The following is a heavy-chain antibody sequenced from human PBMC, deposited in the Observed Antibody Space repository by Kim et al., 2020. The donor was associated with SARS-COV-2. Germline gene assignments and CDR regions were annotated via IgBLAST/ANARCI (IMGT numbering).Heavy chain of an antibody. D-gene: IGHD3-22*01. Sequence: GGSLRLSCAASGFTFSDYYMSWIRQAPGKGLEWVSYISSSGSTIYYADSVKGRFTISRDNAKNSLYLQMNSLRAEDTAVYYCARDRYYYDSPGCMDVWGQGTTVTVSS. J-gene: IGHJ6*02. CDR3: ARDRYYYDSPGCMDV. CDR1: GFTFSDYY. CDR2: ISSSGSTI. V-gene: IGHV3-11*01.